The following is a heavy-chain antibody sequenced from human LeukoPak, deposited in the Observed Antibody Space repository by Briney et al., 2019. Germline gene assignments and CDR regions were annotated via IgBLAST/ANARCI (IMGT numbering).Heavy chain of an antibody. Sequence: SVKVSCKASGGTFSSYAISWVRQAPGQGLEWMGRIIPIFGIANYAQKFQGRVTITADKSTSTAYMELSSLRSEDTAVYYCASRLTDYGSGSYYRAFDIWGQGTMVTVSS. D-gene: IGHD3-10*01. CDR3: ASRLTDYGSGSYYRAFDI. CDR2: IIPIFGIA. J-gene: IGHJ3*02. CDR1: GGTFSSYA. V-gene: IGHV1-69*04.